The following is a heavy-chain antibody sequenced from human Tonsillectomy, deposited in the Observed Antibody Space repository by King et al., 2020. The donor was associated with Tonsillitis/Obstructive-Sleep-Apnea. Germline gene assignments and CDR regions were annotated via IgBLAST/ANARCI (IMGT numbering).Heavy chain of an antibody. CDR2: ITPMFHTA. D-gene: IGHD3-16*01. CDR1: GGPFSISA. V-gene: IGHV1-69*01. Sequence: LVQSGAEVKKPGSSGKFSCKPTGGPFSISAFNWVRQAPGQGLEWIGGITPMFHTARYAQKFQVRVTITADESTSTAYMALSSLRSDDTAVYYCARDLGLGAPLIYWGQGTLVTVSS. J-gene: IGHJ4*02. CDR3: ARDLGLGAPLIY.